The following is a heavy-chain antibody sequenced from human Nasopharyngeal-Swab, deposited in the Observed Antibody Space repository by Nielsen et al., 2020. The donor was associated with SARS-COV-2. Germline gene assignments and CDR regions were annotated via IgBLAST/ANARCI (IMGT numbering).Heavy chain of an antibody. D-gene: IGHD5-12*01. J-gene: IGHJ6*02. CDR2: ISGDSDST. CDR1: GFTFSNFA. Sequence: GESLKISCAASGFTFSNFAMSWVRQAPGKGLEWVSVISGDSDSTYYTDSERGRFTISRDNSKNTLNLQMNNLRAEDTAIYYCAKDRDSGDDSEEYYHYYGMDVWGQGAPVTVSS. CDR3: AKDRDSGDDSEEYYHYYGMDV. V-gene: IGHV3-23*01.